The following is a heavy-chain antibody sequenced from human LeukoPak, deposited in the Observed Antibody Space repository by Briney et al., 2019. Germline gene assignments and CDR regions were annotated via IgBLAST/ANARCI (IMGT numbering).Heavy chain of an antibody. Sequence: GGSLRLSCAASGFTFTSSLMSWVRQAPGKGLEWVANIEQDGSEKYYVDSVKGRFTISRDNAKNSLYLQMNSLRDEDTAVYYCASGGRSDFWSGSDTWGQGTLVTVSS. V-gene: IGHV3-7*01. CDR1: GFTFTSSL. J-gene: IGHJ5*02. CDR3: ASGGRSDFWSGSDT. D-gene: IGHD3-3*01. CDR2: IEQDGSEK.